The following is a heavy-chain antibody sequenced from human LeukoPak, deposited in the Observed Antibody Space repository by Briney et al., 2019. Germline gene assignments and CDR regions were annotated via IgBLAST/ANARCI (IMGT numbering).Heavy chain of an antibody. Sequence: GGSLRLSCAASGFTFSSYSMNWVRQAPGKGLEWVSSISSSSSYIYYADSVKGRFTISRDNAKNSLYLQMNSLRAEDTAVYYCAREVAVAGISFDYWGQGTLVTVSS. V-gene: IGHV3-21*01. CDR3: AREVAVAGISFDY. D-gene: IGHD6-19*01. J-gene: IGHJ4*02. CDR1: GFTFSSYS. CDR2: ISSSSSYI.